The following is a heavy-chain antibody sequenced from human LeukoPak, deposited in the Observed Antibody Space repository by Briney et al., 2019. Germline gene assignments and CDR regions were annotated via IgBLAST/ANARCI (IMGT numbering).Heavy chain of an antibody. CDR1: GGSISGYY. CDR2: INQSGST. CDR3: ARGEAGTAMPYLGH. V-gene: IGHV4-34*01. J-gene: IGHJ4*02. Sequence: SETLSLTCAVYGGSISGYYWSWIRQPPGMGLEWIGEINQSGSTNYNPSLKSRFTISVDTSKSQFSLKLSSVTAADTAVYYCARGEAGTAMPYLGHWGQGTLVPVSS. D-gene: IGHD5-18*01.